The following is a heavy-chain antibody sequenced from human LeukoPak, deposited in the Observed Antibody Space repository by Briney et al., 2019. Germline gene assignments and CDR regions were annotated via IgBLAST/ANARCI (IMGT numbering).Heavy chain of an antibody. CDR2: IYTSGST. J-gene: IGHJ4*02. CDR1: GGSISSYY. D-gene: IGHD4-23*01. V-gene: IGHV4-4*07. Sequence: SETLSLTCTVSGGSISSYYWSWIRQPAGKGLEWIGRIYTSGSTNYNPSLKSRVTMPVDTSKNQFSLKLSSVTAADTAVYYCARDSPTVVAPHFDYWGQGTLVTVSS. CDR3: ARDSPTVVAPHFDY.